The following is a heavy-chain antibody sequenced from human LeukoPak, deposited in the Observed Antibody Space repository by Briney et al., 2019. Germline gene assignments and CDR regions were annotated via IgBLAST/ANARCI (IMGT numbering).Heavy chain of an antibody. CDR3: ARHTDGNDSDAFDI. D-gene: IGHD2-8*02. CDR2: IYPDYSET. CDR1: GYSFTNYW. V-gene: IGHV5-51*01. Sequence: GESLKISCKGFGYSFTNYWIGWVRQMPGKGLEWMGIIYPDYSETTYSPSFQGQVTMSVDKSINTAYLQWNSLRASDTAMYYCARHTDGNDSDAFDIWGQGTVVAVSS. J-gene: IGHJ3*02.